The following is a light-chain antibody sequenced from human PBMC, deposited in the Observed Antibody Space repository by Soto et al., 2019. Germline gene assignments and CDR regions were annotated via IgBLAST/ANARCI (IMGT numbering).Light chain of an antibody. Sequence: EIVMTHSPATLSVSPCERATLSFRASQSVSSNLAWYQQKPGQAPRLLIYGASTRATGIPARFSGSGSGTEFTLTISSLEPEDAAVYYCQQRSNWPPITFGQGTRLEIK. J-gene: IGKJ5*01. V-gene: IGKV3-15*01. CDR1: QSVSSN. CDR2: GAS. CDR3: QQRSNWPPIT.